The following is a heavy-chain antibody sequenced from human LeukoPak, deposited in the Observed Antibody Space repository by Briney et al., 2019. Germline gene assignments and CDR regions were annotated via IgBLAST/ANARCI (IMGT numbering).Heavy chain of an antibody. CDR2: IYYSGST. CDR3: ASSYGDFPFDY. J-gene: IGHJ4*02. Sequence: PSETLSLTCTVSGGSISSGDYYWSWIRQPPGKGLEWIGYIYYSGSTYYNPSLKSRVTISVDTSKNQFSPKLSSVTAADTAVYYCASSYGDFPFDYWGQGTLVTVSS. CDR1: GGSISSGDYY. D-gene: IGHD4-17*01. V-gene: IGHV4-30-4*02.